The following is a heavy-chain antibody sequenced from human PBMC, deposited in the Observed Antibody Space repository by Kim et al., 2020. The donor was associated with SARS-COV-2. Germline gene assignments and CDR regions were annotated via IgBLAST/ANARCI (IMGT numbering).Heavy chain of an antibody. V-gene: IGHV1-58*01. J-gene: IGHJ6*02. CDR1: GFTFTSSA. Sequence: SVKVSCKASGFTFTSSAVQWVRQARGQRLEWIGWIVVGSGNTNYAQKFQERVTITRDMSTSTAYMELSSLRSEDTPVYYCAADPLHSGYVPYYYGMDVWGQGTTVTVSS. CDR3: AADPLHSGYVPYYYGMDV. D-gene: IGHD5-12*01. CDR2: IVVGSGNT.